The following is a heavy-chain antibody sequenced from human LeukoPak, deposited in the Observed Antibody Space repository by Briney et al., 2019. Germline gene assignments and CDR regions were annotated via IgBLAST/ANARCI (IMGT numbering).Heavy chain of an antibody. D-gene: IGHD3-9*01. CDR2: INHRGST. J-gene: IGHJ4*02. Sequence: SETLSLTCAVYGGSFSVYYWTWLRQPPGKGLEWIGEINHRGSTNHNPSLKSRVTISVDTSKNQFSLKLSSVTAADTAVYYCARGHWGLRYFDYWGQGTLVTVSS. V-gene: IGHV4-34*01. CDR3: ARGHWGLRYFDY. CDR1: GGSFSVYY.